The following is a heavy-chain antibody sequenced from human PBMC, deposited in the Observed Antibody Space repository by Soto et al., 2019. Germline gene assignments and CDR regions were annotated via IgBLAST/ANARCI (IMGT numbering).Heavy chain of an antibody. CDR1: GFTFSSYG. V-gene: IGHV3-30*18. CDR2: ISYDGSNK. D-gene: IGHD6-19*01. Sequence: QVQLVESGGGVVQPGRSLRLSCAASGFTFSSYGMHWVRQAPGKGLEWVAVISYDGSNKYYADSVKGRFTISRDNSKNTLYLQMNSLRAEDTAVYYCAKDRSGWRDWGQGTTVTVCS. J-gene: IGHJ6*02. CDR3: AKDRSGWRD.